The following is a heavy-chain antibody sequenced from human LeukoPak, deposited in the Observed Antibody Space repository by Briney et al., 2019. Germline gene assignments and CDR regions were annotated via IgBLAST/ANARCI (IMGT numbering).Heavy chain of an antibody. CDR1: VFTSTSYS. Sequence: GGSLILSCAASVFTSTSYSMNWVRQAPGKGLEWVSSISSSSSYIYYADSVKGRFTISRDSAKNSLYLQMNSLRAEDTAVYYCATDTTVTPFGYWGQGTLVIVSS. CDR2: ISSSSSYI. J-gene: IGHJ4*02. V-gene: IGHV3-21*01. D-gene: IGHD4-17*01. CDR3: ATDTTVTPFGY.